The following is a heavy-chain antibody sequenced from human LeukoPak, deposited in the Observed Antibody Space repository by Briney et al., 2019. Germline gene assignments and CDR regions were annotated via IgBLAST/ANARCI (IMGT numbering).Heavy chain of an antibody. Sequence: ASVKVSCKASGYTFTSYGMNWVRQAPGQGLEWMGIINPSGGSTSYAQKFQGRVTMTRDTSTSTVYMELSSLRSEDTAVYYCARDGSGDAFDIWGQGTMVTVSS. CDR3: ARDGSGDAFDI. J-gene: IGHJ3*02. D-gene: IGHD3-3*01. CDR2: INPSGGST. V-gene: IGHV1-46*01. CDR1: GYTFTSYG.